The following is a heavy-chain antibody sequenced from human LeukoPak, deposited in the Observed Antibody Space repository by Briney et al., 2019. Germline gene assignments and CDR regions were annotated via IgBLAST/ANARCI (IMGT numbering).Heavy chain of an antibody. J-gene: IGHJ4*02. CDR1: GFSFSSYW. Sequence: GGSLRLSCAASGFSFSSYWMHWVRQAPGKGLVGLSRINGEGYSISYADSVKGPFTISRDNAKNPLYLQMNSLRAEDTALYYCARGEAVRGADHWGRGALVTVSS. CDR3: ARGEAVRGADH. V-gene: IGHV3-74*01. CDR2: INGEGYSI. D-gene: IGHD6-19*01.